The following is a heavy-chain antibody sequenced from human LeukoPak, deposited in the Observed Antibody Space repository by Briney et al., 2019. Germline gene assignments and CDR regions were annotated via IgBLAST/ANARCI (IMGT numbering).Heavy chain of an antibody. CDR2: ISYDGSNK. CDR3: ARSRYSGNFVFDY. D-gene: IGHD5-12*01. CDR1: GFTFSSYA. V-gene: IGHV3-30-3*01. Sequence: PGGSLRLSCAASGFTFSSYAMHWVRQAPGKGLEWVAVISYDGSNKYYADSVKGRFTISRDNSKNTLYLQMNCLRAEDTAVYYCARSRYSGNFVFDYWGQGTLVTVSS. J-gene: IGHJ4*02.